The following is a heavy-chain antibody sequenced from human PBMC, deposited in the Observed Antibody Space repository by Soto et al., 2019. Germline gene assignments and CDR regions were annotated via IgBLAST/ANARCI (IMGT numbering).Heavy chain of an antibody. CDR2: ISYDGSTI. D-gene: IGHD4-4*01. J-gene: IGHJ5*02. V-gene: IGHV3-30-3*01. CDR3: ARHVASTVTTSDWFDP. Sequence: GQLVESGGGVVQPGRSLRLSCAASGFTFCSHAMHWVRQAPGKGLEWVAIISYDGSTIFYGDSVKGRFTISRDNSKNTLYLHMSSLRPDDTAVYFCARHVASTVTTSDWFDPWGQGTLVTVSS. CDR1: GFTFCSHA.